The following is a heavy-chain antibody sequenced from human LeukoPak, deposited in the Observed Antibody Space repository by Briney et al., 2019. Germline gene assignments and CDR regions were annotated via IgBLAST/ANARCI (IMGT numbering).Heavy chain of an antibody. CDR2: ICGSSDST. CDR1: GFTFSSYA. J-gene: IGHJ4*02. CDR3: AKGTGGSCYSASDY. D-gene: IGHD2-15*01. Sequence: PGGSLRLSCAASGFTFSSYAMGWVRQAPGKGLEWVSTICGSSDSTYYADSVKGRFTISRDNSKNTLYLQMNSLRAEDTAVYYCAKGTGGSCYSASDYWGQGTLVAVSS. V-gene: IGHV3-23*01.